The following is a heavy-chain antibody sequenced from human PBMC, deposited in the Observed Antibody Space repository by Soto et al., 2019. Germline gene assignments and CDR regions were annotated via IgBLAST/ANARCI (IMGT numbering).Heavy chain of an antibody. CDR1: GYTFTSYG. CDR3: ARDRPGYYDSSGYYYPDY. D-gene: IGHD3-22*01. V-gene: IGHV1-18*04. Sequence: ASVKVSCKASGYTFTSYGISWVRQAPGQGLEWMGWISAYNGNTNYAQKLQGRVTMTTDTSTSTAYMELRSLRSDDTAVYYCARDRPGYYDSSGYYYPDYWGQGTLVTVSS. J-gene: IGHJ4*02. CDR2: ISAYNGNT.